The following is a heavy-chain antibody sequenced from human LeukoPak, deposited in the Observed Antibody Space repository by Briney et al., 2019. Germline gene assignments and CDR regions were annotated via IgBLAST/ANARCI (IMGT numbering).Heavy chain of an antibody. J-gene: IGHJ4*02. D-gene: IGHD1-1*01. CDR3: ASGTPPDY. CDR1: GGSISSGSYY. V-gene: IGHV4-61*02. CDR2: IYTSGST. Sequence: SETLSLTCTVSGGSISSGSYYWSWIRQPAGKGLEWIGRIYTSGSTNYNPSLKSRVTISVDTSKNQFSLKLSSVTAADTAVYYCASGTPPDYWGQGTLVTVSS.